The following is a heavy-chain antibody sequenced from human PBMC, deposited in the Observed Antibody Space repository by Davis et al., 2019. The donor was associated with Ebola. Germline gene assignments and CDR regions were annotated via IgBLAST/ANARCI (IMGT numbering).Heavy chain of an antibody. CDR3: ARGPPYLGGCSGGSCWYYFDY. V-gene: IGHV3-30*03. Sequence: GESLKISCAASGFTFSSYGMHWVRQAPGKGLEWVAVISYDGSNKYYADSVKGRFTISRDNYKNTLYLQMNSLRAEDTAVYYCARGPPYLGGCSGGSCWYYFDYWGQGTLVTVSS. CDR2: ISYDGSNK. J-gene: IGHJ4*02. CDR1: GFTFSSYG. D-gene: IGHD2-15*01.